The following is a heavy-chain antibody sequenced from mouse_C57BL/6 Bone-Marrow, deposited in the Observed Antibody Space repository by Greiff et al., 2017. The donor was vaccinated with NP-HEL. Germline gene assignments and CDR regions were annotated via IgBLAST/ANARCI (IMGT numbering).Heavy chain of an antibody. Sequence: QVQLQQSGAELARPGASVKLSCKASGYTFTSYGISWVKQRTGQGLEWIGEIYPRSGNTYYNEKFKGKATLTADKSSSTAYMELRSLTSEDSAVYFCARVPYYSLYYAMDYWGQGTSVTVSS. V-gene: IGHV1-81*01. D-gene: IGHD2-12*01. CDR1: GYTFTSYG. J-gene: IGHJ4*01. CDR2: IYPRSGNT. CDR3: ARVPYYSLYYAMDY.